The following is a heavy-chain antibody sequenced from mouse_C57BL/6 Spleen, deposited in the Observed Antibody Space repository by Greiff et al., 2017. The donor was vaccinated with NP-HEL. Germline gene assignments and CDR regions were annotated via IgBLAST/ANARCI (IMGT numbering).Heavy chain of an antibody. CDR1: GFTFSSYA. J-gene: IGHJ4*01. V-gene: IGHV5-4*01. Sequence: EVNVVESGGGLVKPGGSLKLSCAASGFTFSSYAMSWVRQTPEKRLEWVATISDGGSYTYYPDNVKGRFTISRDNAKNNLYLQMSHLKSEDTAMYYCARDPIYYGNHYAMDYWGQGTSVTVSS. CDR3: ARDPIYYGNHYAMDY. CDR2: ISDGGSYT. D-gene: IGHD2-1*01.